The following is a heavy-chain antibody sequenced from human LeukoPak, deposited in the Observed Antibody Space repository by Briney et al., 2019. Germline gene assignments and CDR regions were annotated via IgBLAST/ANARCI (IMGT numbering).Heavy chain of an antibody. CDR2: INPNSGGT. D-gene: IGHD2-2*02. CDR3: ARGVVVVPAAIGWEFDY. CDR1: GYTFTGYY. V-gene: IGHV1-2*02. J-gene: IGHJ4*02. Sequence: ASVKVSCKASGYTFTGYYIHWVRQAPGQGLECMGWINPNSGGTNYAQKLQGRVTMTTDTSTSTAYMELRSLRSDDTAVYYCARGVVVVPAAIGWEFDYWGQGTLVTVSS.